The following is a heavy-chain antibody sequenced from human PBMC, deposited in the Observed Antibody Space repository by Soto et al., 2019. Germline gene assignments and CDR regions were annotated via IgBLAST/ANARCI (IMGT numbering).Heavy chain of an antibody. CDR3: ARDFYGGYTYGPGDY. J-gene: IGHJ4*02. D-gene: IGHD5-18*01. CDR1: GFMFSAYW. CDR2: IHGDGGKI. Sequence: SVGSLRLSCAASGFMFSAYWMSWVRQAPGKGLEWVANIHGDGGKIYYVDSVKGRFTISRDNAKRSLYLQMNSLRAEDTAVYYCARDFYGGYTYGPGDYWGQGALVTVSS. V-gene: IGHV3-7*01.